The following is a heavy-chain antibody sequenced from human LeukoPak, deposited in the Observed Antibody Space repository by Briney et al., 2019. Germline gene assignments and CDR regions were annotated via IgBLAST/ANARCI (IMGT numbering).Heavy chain of an antibody. CDR2: IYYSGST. CDR3: ARIHADYYGMDV. J-gene: IGHJ6*02. CDR1: VGSISSYY. Sequence: SETLSLTCTVSVGSISSYYWGWIRQPPGKGLEWIGSIYYSGSTYYNPSLKSRVTISVDTSKNQFSLKLSSVTAADTAVYYCARIHADYYGMDVWGQGTTVTVSS. V-gene: IGHV4-39*07.